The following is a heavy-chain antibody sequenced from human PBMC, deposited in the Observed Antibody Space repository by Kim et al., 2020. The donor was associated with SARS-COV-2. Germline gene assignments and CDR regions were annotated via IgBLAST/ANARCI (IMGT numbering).Heavy chain of an antibody. CDR3: ARQCRARAPTSCMGY. J-gene: IGHJ4*02. Sequence: GGSLRLSCAASGFTFSSYSMNWVRQAPGKGLEWVSSISSSSSYIYYADSVKGRFTISRDNAKNSLYLQMNSLRAEDTAVYYCARQCRARAPTSCMGYWGQGTLVTVSS. V-gene: IGHV3-21*01. D-gene: IGHD2-2*01. CDR2: ISSSSSYI. CDR1: GFTFSSYS.